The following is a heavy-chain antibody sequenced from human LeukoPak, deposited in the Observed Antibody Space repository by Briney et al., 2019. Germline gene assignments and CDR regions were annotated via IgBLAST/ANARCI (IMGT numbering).Heavy chain of an antibody. CDR2: INPNSGGT. Sequence: GASVKVSCKASGYTFTGYYMHWVRQAPGQGLEWMGWINPNSGGTNYAQKFQGRVTMTRDTSISTAYMELSRLRSDDTAVYYCARGPLLRWSLSGYFQHWGQGTLVTVSS. J-gene: IGHJ1*01. V-gene: IGHV1-2*02. CDR3: ARGPLLRWSLSGYFQH. CDR1: GYTFTGYY. D-gene: IGHD4-23*01.